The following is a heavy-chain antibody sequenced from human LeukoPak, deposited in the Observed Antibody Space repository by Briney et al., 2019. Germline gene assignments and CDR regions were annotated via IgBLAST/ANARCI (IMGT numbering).Heavy chain of an antibody. Sequence: GASVKVSCKASGYTFTSYDINWVRQATGQGLEWTGWMNPNSGNTGYAQKFQGRVTMTRNTSISTAYMELSSLRSEDTAVYYCARVRITIFGVVIYGMDVWGQGTTVTVSS. J-gene: IGHJ6*02. D-gene: IGHD3-3*01. V-gene: IGHV1-8*01. CDR1: GYTFTSYD. CDR3: ARVRITIFGVVIYGMDV. CDR2: MNPNSGNT.